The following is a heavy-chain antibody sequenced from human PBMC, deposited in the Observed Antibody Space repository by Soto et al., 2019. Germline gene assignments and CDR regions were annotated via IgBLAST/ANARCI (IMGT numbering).Heavy chain of an antibody. Sequence: QVQLVESGGGVVQPGRSLRLSCATSGFTFTSYAMHWVRQAPGKGLEWVAVIWYDGSYKYYADSVKGRFTISRDNSKNTLYLQMNSLRAEDTAVYYCARDSVLETGEAYWGQGTLVPFSA. CDR2: IWYDGSYK. D-gene: IGHD3-10*01. J-gene: IGHJ4*02. CDR3: ARDSVLETGEAY. CDR1: GFTFTSYA. V-gene: IGHV3-33*01.